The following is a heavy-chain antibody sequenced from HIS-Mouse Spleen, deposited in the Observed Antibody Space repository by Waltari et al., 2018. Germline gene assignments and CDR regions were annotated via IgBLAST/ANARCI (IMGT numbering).Heavy chain of an antibody. Sequence: QVQLQESGPGLVKPSETLSLTCTVPAGSISSYYWSWIRQPPGKGLEWIGYIYYSGSTNYNPSLKSRVTISVDTSKNQFSLKLSSVTAADTAVYYCAHFSPRWYYFDYWGQGTLVTVSS. CDR2: IYYSGST. CDR3: AHFSPRWYYFDY. J-gene: IGHJ4*02. CDR1: AGSISSYY. V-gene: IGHV4-59*01. D-gene: IGHD6-13*01.